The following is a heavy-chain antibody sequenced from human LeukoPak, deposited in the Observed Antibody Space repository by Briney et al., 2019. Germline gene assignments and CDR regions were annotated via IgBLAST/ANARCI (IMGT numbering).Heavy chain of an antibody. Sequence: SETLSLTCSVSNASIISSSYYWGWIRQPPGKGLEWIGGIYYRGRTYYNPSLKIRVTISADTSKNQFSLNLNSVTASDTAVYYCARQKILDDNYDSSGYYVDQRGQGSLVTVSS. CDR1: NASIISSSYY. D-gene: IGHD3-22*01. J-gene: IGHJ4*02. V-gene: IGHV4-39*01. CDR2: IYYRGRT. CDR3: ARQKILDDNYDSSGYYVDQ.